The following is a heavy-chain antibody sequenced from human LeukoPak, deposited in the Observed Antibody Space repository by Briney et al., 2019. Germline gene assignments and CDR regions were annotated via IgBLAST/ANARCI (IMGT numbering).Heavy chain of an antibody. J-gene: IGHJ4*02. CDR2: INPNSGGT. D-gene: IGHD2-2*01. CDR1: GYTFTGYY. Sequence: AASVKVSCMPSGYTFTGYYMHWVRQAPGQGLEWMAWINPNSGGTYYAQNFHDRITMTRDTSISTAYMELSRLRSDDTAIYYCARANALYCSSTSCLFDYWGQGTLVTVSS. CDR3: ARANALYCSSTSCLFDY. V-gene: IGHV1-2*02.